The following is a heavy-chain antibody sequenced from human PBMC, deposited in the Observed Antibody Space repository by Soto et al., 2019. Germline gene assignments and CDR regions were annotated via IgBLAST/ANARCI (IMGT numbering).Heavy chain of an antibody. CDR3: ARPPQVTRSYYFNGLDV. Sequence: QVQLVQSGGEVKKPGAAVMVSCKASGYTFTNYGISWVRQAPGQGLEGMGWISTSNSNTAYAQKYQDRVNMTPDTSTSTAYMELRSLRPDDTAVYYCARPPQVTRSYYFNGLDVWGQGTTVTVSS. V-gene: IGHV1-18*01. D-gene: IGHD5-18*01. CDR1: GYTFTNYG. J-gene: IGHJ6*02. CDR2: ISTSNSNT.